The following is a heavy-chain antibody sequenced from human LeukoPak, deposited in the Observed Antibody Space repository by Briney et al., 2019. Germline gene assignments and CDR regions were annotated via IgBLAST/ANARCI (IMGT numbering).Heavy chain of an antibody. V-gene: IGHV4-31*03. Sequence: SETLSLTCTVSGGSISSGGYYWSWIRQHPGKGLEWIGYIYYSGSTYYNPSLKSRVTISVDTSKNQFSLKLSSVTAADTAVYYCARGVAGITDYFDYWGQGTLVTVSS. D-gene: IGHD6-19*01. J-gene: IGHJ4*02. CDR3: ARGVAGITDYFDY. CDR2: IYYSGST. CDR1: GGSISSGGYY.